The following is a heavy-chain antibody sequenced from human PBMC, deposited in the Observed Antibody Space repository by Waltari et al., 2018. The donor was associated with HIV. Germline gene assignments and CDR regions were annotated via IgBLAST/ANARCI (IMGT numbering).Heavy chain of an antibody. CDR2: INTDETIR. CDR3: VSSGLDV. J-gene: IGHJ6*02. Sequence: VQLVESGGALVQPGGSLRLSCVAYGFTFSNYWMHWVRQVPGKRLVWVARINTDETIRTYAENVKGRFTITRDNGKNTLYLQMNSLRVEDTAVYYCVSSGLDVWGQGTTVNVSS. CDR1: GFTFSNYW. V-gene: IGHV3-74*01.